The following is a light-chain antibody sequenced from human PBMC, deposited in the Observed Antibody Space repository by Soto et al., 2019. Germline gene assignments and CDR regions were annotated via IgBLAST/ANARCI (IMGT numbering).Light chain of an antibody. CDR1: QSISIW. J-gene: IGKJ1*01. CDR3: QQYNSYSVT. V-gene: IGKV1-5*03. Sequence: DIQITQSPSTLSASVGDRVTITCRASQSISIWLAWYQQKPGKAPKLLIYKASSLESGVPSRFSGSGSGTEFTLTISSXQPDDFATYYCQQYNSYSVTFGQGTKVDIK. CDR2: KAS.